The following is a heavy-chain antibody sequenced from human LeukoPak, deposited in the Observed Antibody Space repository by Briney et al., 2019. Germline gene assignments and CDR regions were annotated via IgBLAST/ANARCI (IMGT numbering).Heavy chain of an antibody. CDR3: ARGTVTMVAY. D-gene: IGHD3-10*01. Sequence: GGSLRLSCAASGFTVSSNYMSWVRQAPGRGLEWVSVIYSGGSTYYADSVKGGFTISRDNSKNTPFLQMNSLRAGDTAVYYCARGTVTMVAYWGQGTLVTVSS. V-gene: IGHV3-66*01. CDR1: GFTVSSNY. J-gene: IGHJ4*02. CDR2: IYSGGST.